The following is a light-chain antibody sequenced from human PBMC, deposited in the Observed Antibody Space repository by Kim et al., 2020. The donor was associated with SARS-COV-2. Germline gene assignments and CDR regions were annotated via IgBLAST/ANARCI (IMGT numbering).Light chain of an antibody. Sequence: QSVLTQPPSVSGAPGQRVTISCTGSNSNIGTGYDVPWYQQLPGRVPKLIIYRSINRPSGVPDRFSASKSVTSASLSITGLQAEDEADYYCQSFDNSLSRWVFGGGTQLTVL. V-gene: IGLV1-40*01. CDR2: RSI. J-gene: IGLJ3*02. CDR3: QSFDNSLSRWV. CDR1: NSNIGTGYD.